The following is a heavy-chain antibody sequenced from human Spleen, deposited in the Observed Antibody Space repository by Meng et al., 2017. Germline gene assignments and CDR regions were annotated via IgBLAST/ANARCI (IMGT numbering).Heavy chain of an antibody. D-gene: IGHD3-10*01. CDR2: ISSSSSYI. CDR1: GFTFSTYN. Sequence: GGSLRLSCAASGFTFSTYNMNWVRQAPGKGLEWVSSISSSSSYIHYADSVKGRFTISRDNAKNSLYLQMNSLRAEDTAVYYCARDPERRGSGTLDYWGQGTLVTVSS. J-gene: IGHJ4*02. V-gene: IGHV3-21*01. CDR3: ARDPERRGSGTLDY.